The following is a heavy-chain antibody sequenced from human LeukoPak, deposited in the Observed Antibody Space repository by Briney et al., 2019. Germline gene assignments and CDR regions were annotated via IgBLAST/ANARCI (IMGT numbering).Heavy chain of an antibody. J-gene: IGHJ4*02. Sequence: GRSLRLSCAASGFTFSSYGMHWVRQAPGKGLEWVSSIFPSGGEIHYADSVRGRFTISRDNSKSILSLQMNSLIAEDTAIYYCATYRQVLLPFESWGQGTLVTVSS. CDR2: IFPSGGEI. CDR1: GFTFSSYG. D-gene: IGHD5-18*01. CDR3: ATYRQVLLPFES. V-gene: IGHV3-23*01.